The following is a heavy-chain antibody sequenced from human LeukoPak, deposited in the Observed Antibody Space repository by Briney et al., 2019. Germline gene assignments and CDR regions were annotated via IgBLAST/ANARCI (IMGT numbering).Heavy chain of an antibody. CDR3: ARGGYSYLFDY. CDR2: ISSSGSTI. J-gene: IGHJ4*02. Sequence: GGSLRLSCAASGFTFSSYELNWVRQAPGKGLEGVSYISSSGSTIYYADSVKGRFTISRDNAKNSLYLQMNSLRAEDTAVYYCARGGYSYLFDYWGQGTLVTVSS. CDR1: GFTFSSYE. V-gene: IGHV3-48*03. D-gene: IGHD5-18*01.